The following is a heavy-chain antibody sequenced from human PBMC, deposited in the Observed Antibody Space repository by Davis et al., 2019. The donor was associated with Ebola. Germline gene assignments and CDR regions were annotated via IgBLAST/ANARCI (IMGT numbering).Heavy chain of an antibody. J-gene: IGHJ5*02. CDR2: IDPSDSYT. CDR1: GYSFTSYW. CDR3: ARGYCSGGSCYAGGWFDP. Sequence: GESLKISCKGSGYSFTSYWISWVRQMPGKGLEWMGRIDPSDSYTNYSPSFQGHVTISADKSISTAYLQWSSLKASDTAIYYCARGYCSGGSCYAGGWFDPWGQGTLVTVSS. D-gene: IGHD2-15*01. V-gene: IGHV5-10-1*01.